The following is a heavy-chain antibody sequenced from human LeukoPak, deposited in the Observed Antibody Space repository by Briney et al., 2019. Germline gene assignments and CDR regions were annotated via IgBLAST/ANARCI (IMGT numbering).Heavy chain of an antibody. CDR1: GDTVSTNNVA. J-gene: IGHJ4*02. CDR3: ARERSSWYYLDY. CDR2: TYYRSQLYY. Sequence: SQTLSLPYALSGDTVSTNNVAWDWNRQSPSRGLEWLGRTYYRSQLYYDYAVSVRSRITINPDTSKNQFSLQLSSVTPEDTAVYFCARERSSWYYLDYWGQGMLVTVSS. V-gene: IGHV6-1*01. D-gene: IGHD6-13*01.